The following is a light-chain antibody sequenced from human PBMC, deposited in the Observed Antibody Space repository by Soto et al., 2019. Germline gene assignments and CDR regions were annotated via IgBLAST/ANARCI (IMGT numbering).Light chain of an antibody. Sequence: IQMTQSPSSLSASVGDRVTITCRASQGIRNDLGWFQQKPGKAPKLLIYAASDLQSGVPSRFSGSGSGTDFTLTITNLQPEDFATYYCQQYNDYSAWTFGQGTKVEIK. CDR2: AAS. CDR3: QQYNDYSAWT. V-gene: IGKV1-6*01. J-gene: IGKJ1*01. CDR1: QGIRND.